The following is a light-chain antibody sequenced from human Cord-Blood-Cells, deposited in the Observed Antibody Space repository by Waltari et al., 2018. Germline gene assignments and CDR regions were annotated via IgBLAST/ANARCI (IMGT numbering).Light chain of an antibody. CDR1: SLRSYN. CDR2: GKN. Sequence: SSELTQDPAVSVALGQTVRYTCQGDSLRSYNARGYQQKPGQAPVLFIYGKNNRPSGIPDRFSGSSSGNTASLTITGAQAEDEADYYCNSRDSSGNHVVFGGGTKLTVL. CDR3: NSRDSSGNHVV. J-gene: IGLJ2*01. V-gene: IGLV3-19*01.